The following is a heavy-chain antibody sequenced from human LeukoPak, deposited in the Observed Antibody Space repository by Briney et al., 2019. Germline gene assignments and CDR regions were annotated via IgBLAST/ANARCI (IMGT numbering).Heavy chain of an antibody. D-gene: IGHD2-8*01. Sequence: GGSLRLSCAASGFTFSTYAMSWVRQAPGKGLEWISGISSGGDGRNYADSVKGRFTISRDDSKNTLHLQMSSLRAEDTAVCYCAKDSWKENGVYDPFDIWGQGTMVTVSS. CDR1: GFTFSTYA. CDR2: ISSGGDGR. V-gene: IGHV3-23*01. CDR3: AKDSWKENGVYDPFDI. J-gene: IGHJ3*02.